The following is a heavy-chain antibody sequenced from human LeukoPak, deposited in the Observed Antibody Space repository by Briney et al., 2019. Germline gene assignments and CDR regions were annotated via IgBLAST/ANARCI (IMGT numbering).Heavy chain of an antibody. CDR2: IYYSGST. CDR3: ARGLSYRYYMDV. J-gene: IGHJ6*03. CDR1: GDSISGSSYY. D-gene: IGHD1-26*01. V-gene: IGHV4-39*07. Sequence: SETLSLTCSVSGDSISGSSYYWGWIRQPPGKGLEFIGTIYYSGSTYYNPSLKSRVTISVDTSKNQFSLTLSSVTAADTAVYYCARGLSYRYYMDVWGKGTTVTVSS.